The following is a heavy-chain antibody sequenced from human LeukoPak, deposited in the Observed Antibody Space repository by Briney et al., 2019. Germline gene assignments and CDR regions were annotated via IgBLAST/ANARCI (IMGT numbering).Heavy chain of an antibody. CDR1: GYTFTSYD. V-gene: IGHV1-8*01. CDR2: MNPNSGNA. CDR3: ARGQSQFDY. Sequence: GASVKVSCKASGYTFTSYDINWVRQATGQGLEWMGWMNPNSGNAVYAQTFQGRVTMTRNTSITTAYMELTSLRSEDTAMYYCARGQSQFDYWGQGTLVTVSS. J-gene: IGHJ4*02.